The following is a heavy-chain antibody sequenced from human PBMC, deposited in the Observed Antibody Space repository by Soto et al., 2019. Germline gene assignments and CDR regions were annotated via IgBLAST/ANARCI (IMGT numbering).Heavy chain of an antibody. CDR1: GVTFSSYE. D-gene: IGHD6-6*01. CDR2: ISTSGRTT. Sequence: GGSLTLSCTASGVTFSSYELNWFRQPPGKGLEWVSYISTSGRTTYYADSVKGRFTISRDNAQNSLYLQMNSLRAEDTAVYYCARDYEDSRSFFHYSYGMDVWGQGTTVTVSS. CDR3: ARDYEDSRSFFHYSYGMDV. V-gene: IGHV3-48*03. J-gene: IGHJ6*02.